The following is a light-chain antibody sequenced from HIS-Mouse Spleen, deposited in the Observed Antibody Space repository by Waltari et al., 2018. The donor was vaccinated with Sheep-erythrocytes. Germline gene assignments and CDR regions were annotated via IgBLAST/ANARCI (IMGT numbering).Light chain of an antibody. CDR2: DVS. J-gene: IGLJ1*01. CDR3: CSYAGSYNHV. V-gene: IGLV2-11*01. CDR1: SSDVGGYNY. Sequence: QSALTQPRSVSGSPGPSVTISCTGTSSDVGGYNYVSWYQQHPGKATKLMIYDVSKRPSGVPDLFSGSKSGNTASLTISGLPAEDEADYYCCSYAGSYNHVFATGTKVTVL.